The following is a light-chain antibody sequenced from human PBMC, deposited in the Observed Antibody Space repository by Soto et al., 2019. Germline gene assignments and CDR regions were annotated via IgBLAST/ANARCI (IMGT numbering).Light chain of an antibody. Sequence: DMAMTQSPATLSVSPGERATLSCRASQSISSNLAWYQQKPGQSPRLLIYGASTRATGVPARFSGSGSGTEFPLTISSLRSEDFAVYYCQQYNSWPPGLLTFGPGTKVDIK. V-gene: IGKV3-15*01. J-gene: IGKJ3*01. CDR2: GAS. CDR1: QSISSN. CDR3: QQYNSWPPGLLT.